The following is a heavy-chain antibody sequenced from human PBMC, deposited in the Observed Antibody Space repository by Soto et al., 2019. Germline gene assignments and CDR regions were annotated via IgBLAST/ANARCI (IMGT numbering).Heavy chain of an antibody. J-gene: IGHJ5*02. CDR1: GGSISSGDYY. Sequence: SETLSLTCTVSGGSISSGDYYWSWIRQPPGKGLEWIGYIYYSGSTYYNPSLKSRVTISVDTSKNQFSLKLSSVTAADTAVYYCARGVVVVGGFDPWGQGTLVTVSS. CDR2: IYYSGST. V-gene: IGHV4-30-4*01. CDR3: ARGVVVVGGFDP. D-gene: IGHD2-15*01.